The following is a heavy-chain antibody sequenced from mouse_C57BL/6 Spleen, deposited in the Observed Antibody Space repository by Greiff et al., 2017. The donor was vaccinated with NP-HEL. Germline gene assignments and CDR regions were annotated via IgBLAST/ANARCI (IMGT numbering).Heavy chain of an antibody. J-gene: IGHJ2*01. Sequence: VQLQQPGAELVMPGASVKLSCKASGYTFTSYWMHWVKQRPGQGLEWIGEIDPSDSYTNYNQKFKGKSTLTVDKSSSTAYMQLSSLTSEDSAVYYCARKVLDGYSFAYWGQGTTLTVSS. CDR1: GYTFTSYW. D-gene: IGHD2-3*01. CDR2: IDPSDSYT. V-gene: IGHV1-69*01. CDR3: ARKVLDGYSFAY.